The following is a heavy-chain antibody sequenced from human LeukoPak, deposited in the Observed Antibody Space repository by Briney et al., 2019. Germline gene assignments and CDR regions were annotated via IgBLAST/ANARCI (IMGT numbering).Heavy chain of an antibody. D-gene: IGHD3-16*02. CDR2: IYSDNT. Sequence: GGSLRLSCTVSGFTVSSNSMSWVRQAPGKGLEWVSFIYSDNTHYSDSVKGRFTISRDNAKNSLYLQMNSLRAEDTAVYYCASDFIGCFDYWGQGTLVTVSS. V-gene: IGHV3-53*01. CDR1: GFTVSSNS. CDR3: ASDFIGCFDY. J-gene: IGHJ4*02.